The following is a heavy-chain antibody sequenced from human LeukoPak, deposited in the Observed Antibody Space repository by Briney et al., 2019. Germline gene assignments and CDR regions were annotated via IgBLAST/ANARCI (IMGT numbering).Heavy chain of an antibody. CDR1: GYTFTSYA. V-gene: IGHV1-3*03. CDR2: INAGNGNT. Sequence: ASVKVSCKASGYTFTSYAMHWVRQAPGQRLEWMGWINAGNGNTKYSQEFQGRVTITRDTSASTAYMELSSLRSEDMAVYYCAREGRIAVAGTKYYFDYWGQGTLVTVSS. CDR3: AREGRIAVAGTKYYFDY. J-gene: IGHJ4*02. D-gene: IGHD6-19*01.